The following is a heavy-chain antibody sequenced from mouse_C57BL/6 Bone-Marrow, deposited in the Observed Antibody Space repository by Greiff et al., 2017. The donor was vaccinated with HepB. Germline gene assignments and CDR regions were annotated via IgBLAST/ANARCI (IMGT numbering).Heavy chain of an antibody. Sequence: EVQVVESGGDLVKPGGSLKLSCAASGFTFSSYGMSLVRQTPDKRLEWVATSSSGGSYTYYPDRVKGRFTISRDNAKNTLYLQMSSLKYEDTAMYYCARLPYYDYDPFAYWGQGTLVTVSA. CDR1: GFTFSSYG. CDR2: SSSGGSYT. CDR3: ARLPYYDYDPFAY. J-gene: IGHJ3*01. V-gene: IGHV5-6*01. D-gene: IGHD2-4*01.